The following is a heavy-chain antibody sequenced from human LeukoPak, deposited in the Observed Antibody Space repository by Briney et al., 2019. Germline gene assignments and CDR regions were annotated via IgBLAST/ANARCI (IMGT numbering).Heavy chain of an antibody. D-gene: IGHD6-13*01. CDR1: GFTFSSYA. V-gene: IGHV3-23*01. CDR2: IYGSGGTT. CDR3: AKDLGQQLAIFCDY. J-gene: IGHJ4*02. Sequence: GASLRLSCAASGFTFSSYAMTWVRQAPGKGLQWVSAIYGSGGTTYYADSVKGLFTISIDNSKNTLYLQMNSLRAEDTGVYYCAKDLGQQLAIFCDYWGQGTLDSVSS.